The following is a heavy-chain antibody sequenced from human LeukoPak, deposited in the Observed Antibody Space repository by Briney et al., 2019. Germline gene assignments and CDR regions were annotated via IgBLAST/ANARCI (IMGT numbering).Heavy chain of an antibody. CDR2: IYYSGST. J-gene: IGHJ5*02. CDR1: GGSISSSSYY. CDR3: ARHLRLLMVYAA. V-gene: IGHV4-39*01. Sequence: SETLSLTCTVSGGSISSSSYYWGWIRQPPGKGLEWIGSIYYSGSTYYNPSLKSRVTISVDTSKNQFSLKLSSVTAADTAVYYCARHLRLLMVYAAWGQGTLATVSS. D-gene: IGHD2-8*01.